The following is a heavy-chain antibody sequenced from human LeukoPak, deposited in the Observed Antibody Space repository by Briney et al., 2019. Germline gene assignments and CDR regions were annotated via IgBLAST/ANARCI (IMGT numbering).Heavy chain of an antibody. V-gene: IGHV4-61*01. J-gene: IGHJ5*02. CDR2: IYYSGST. Sequence: PSETLSLTCTVSGGSVRSDSNYWSWIRQPPGKGLEWIGYIYYSGSTNYNPSLKSRVTISVDTSKNQFSLKLSSVTAADTAVYYCARDLWFGEYNWFDPWGQGTLVTVSS. D-gene: IGHD3-10*01. CDR3: ARDLWFGEYNWFDP. CDR1: GGSVRSDSNY.